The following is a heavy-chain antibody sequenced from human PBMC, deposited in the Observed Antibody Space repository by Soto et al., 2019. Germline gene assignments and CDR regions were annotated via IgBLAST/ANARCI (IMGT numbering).Heavy chain of an antibody. V-gene: IGHV4-61*01. Sequence: SEALSLTCSVSGGSVSSGSYYWSWIRQPPGKGLEWIGCMYKSGSTNYNPSLQSRATISVDTSKNQISLKLTSVTAADTSIFYCARTRVHPYSGRSSFDYWGQGTLVTVSS. CDR2: MYKSGST. CDR3: ARTRVHPYSGRSSFDY. CDR1: GGSVSSGSYY. D-gene: IGHD1-26*01. J-gene: IGHJ4*02.